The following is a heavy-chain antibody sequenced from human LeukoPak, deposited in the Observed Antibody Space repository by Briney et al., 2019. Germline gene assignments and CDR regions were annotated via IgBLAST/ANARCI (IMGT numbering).Heavy chain of an antibody. CDR1: GFTFSGYN. D-gene: IGHD6-13*01. CDR2: ISSSSSYI. CDR3: ARVGVGEQQLVSDY. V-gene: IGHV3-21*01. J-gene: IGHJ4*02. Sequence: GSLRLSCAAYGFTFSGYNLNWVRQAPGKGLEWVAYISSSSSYIYYADSVKGRFTISRDNAKNSLYLQMNSLRAEDTAVYYCARVGVGEQQLVSDYWGQGTLVTVSS.